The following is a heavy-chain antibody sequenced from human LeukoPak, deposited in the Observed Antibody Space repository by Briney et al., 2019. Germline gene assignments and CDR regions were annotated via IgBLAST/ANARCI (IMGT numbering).Heavy chain of an antibody. J-gene: IGHJ4*02. CDR1: GYTFTGYY. CDR2: INPNSGGT. CDR3: ARGEALLWFGELLTPVRYFDY. V-gene: IGHV1-2*04. D-gene: IGHD3-10*01. Sequence: WASVKVSCKASGYTFTGYYMHWVRQAPGQGLEWMGWINPNSGGTNYAQKFQGWVTMTRDTSISTAYMELSRLRSDDTAVYYCARGEALLWFGELLTPVRYFDYWGQGTLVTVSS.